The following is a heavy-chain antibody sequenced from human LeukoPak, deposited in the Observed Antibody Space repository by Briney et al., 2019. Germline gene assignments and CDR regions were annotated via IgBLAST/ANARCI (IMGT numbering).Heavy chain of an antibody. D-gene: IGHD3-22*01. CDR1: GGSISSGGYY. J-gene: IGHJ5*02. V-gene: IGHV4-30-2*01. CDR3: ARGVGYYDSSGYYERVVVFDP. CDR2: IYHSGST. Sequence: PSQTLSLTCTVSGGSISSGGYYWSWIRQHPGKGLEWIGYIYHSGSTYYNPSLKSRVTISVDRSKNQFSLKLSSVTAADTAVYYCARGVGYYDSSGYYERVVVFDPWGQGTLVTVSS.